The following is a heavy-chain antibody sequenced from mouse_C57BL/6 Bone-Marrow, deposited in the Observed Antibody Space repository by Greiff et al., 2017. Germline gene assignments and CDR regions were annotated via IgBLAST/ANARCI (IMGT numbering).Heavy chain of an antibody. CDR2: IDPSDSYT. CDR3: ARGPYLPAKDD. Sequence: QVQLQQPGAELVMPGASVKLSCTASGYTFTSSWMHWVKQRPGQGLEWIGEIDPSDSYTNYNQKFKGKSTLTVDKSSSTAYLQLSSLTSEDSAVYYCARGPYLPAKDDWGQGTTVTVSS. V-gene: IGHV1-69*01. J-gene: IGHJ4*01. CDR1: GYTFTSSW.